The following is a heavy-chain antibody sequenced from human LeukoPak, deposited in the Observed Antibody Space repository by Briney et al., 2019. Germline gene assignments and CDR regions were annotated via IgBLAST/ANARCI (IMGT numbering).Heavy chain of an antibody. CDR1: GGTFSSYA. D-gene: IGHD3-22*01. V-gene: IGHV1-69*13. CDR3: ARGERPYYYDSSGYGNDAFDI. CDR2: IIPIFGTA. Sequence: ASVKVSCKASGGTFSSYAISWVRQAPGQGLEWMGGIIPIFGTANYAQKFQGRVTITADESTSTAYMELSSLRSEDTAVYYCARGERPYYYDSSGYGNDAFDIWGQGTMVTVSS. J-gene: IGHJ3*02.